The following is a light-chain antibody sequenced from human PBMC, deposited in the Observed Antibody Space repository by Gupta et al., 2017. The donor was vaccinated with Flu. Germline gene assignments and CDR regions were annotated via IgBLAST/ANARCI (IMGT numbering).Light chain of an antibody. CDR2: GAS. CDR1: QSVSNN. CDR3: QQYNNWPLT. V-gene: IGKV3-15*01. Sequence: GERATLSCRASQSVSNNLAWYQQKPGQAPRLLIYGASTWATGIPATFSSSGSGTEFTLTINSLQSEDFAVYYCQQYNNWPLTFGGGTKVEIK. J-gene: IGKJ4*01.